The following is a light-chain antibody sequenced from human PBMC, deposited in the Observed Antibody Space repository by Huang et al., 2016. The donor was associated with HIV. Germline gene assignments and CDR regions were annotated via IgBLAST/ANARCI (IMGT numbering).Light chain of an antibody. CDR1: QSVSSK. CDR2: DAS. J-gene: IGKJ2*01. Sequence: EIVMTQSPATLSVSPGERATLSCRASQSVSSKLAWYQQKAGQAPRLLIYDASTRATGIPARVSGSGSGTEFTLTISSLQSEDFAVYYCQHYNNWPPMYTFGQGTTLEIK. CDR3: QHYNNWPPMYT. V-gene: IGKV3-15*01.